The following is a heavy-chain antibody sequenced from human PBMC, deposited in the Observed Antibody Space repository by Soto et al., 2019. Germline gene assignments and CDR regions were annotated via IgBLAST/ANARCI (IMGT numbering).Heavy chain of an antibody. V-gene: IGHV1-8*02. CDR3: AGRYYYDSSSYLEFDP. J-gene: IGHJ5*02. CDR1: GGTFSSYA. D-gene: IGHD3-22*01. Sequence: EASVKVSCKASGGTFSSYAISWVRQAPGQGLEWMGGINPNSGTTSYAQKFQGRVTMTRNTSISTAYMELSSLRSEDTAVYYCAGRYYYDSSSYLEFDPWGQGTLVTVSS. CDR2: INPNSGTT.